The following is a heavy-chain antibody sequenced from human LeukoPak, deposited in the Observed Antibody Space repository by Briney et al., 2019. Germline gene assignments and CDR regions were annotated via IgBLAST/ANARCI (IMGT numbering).Heavy chain of an antibody. CDR2: IIPILGIA. CDR3: ARAPNWFDP. Sequence: GASVKVSCKASGGTFSSYAISWVRQAPGQGLEWMGRIIPILGIANYAQKFQGRVTITADKSTSTAHMELSSLRSEDTAVYYCARAPNWFDPWGQGTLVTVSS. CDR1: GGTFSSYA. J-gene: IGHJ5*02. V-gene: IGHV1-69*04.